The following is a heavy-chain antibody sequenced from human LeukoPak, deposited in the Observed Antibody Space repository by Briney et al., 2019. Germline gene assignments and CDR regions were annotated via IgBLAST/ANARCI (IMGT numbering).Heavy chain of an antibody. D-gene: IGHD3-22*01. CDR1: GYTFTSYY. Sequence: GASVKISCKASGYTFTSYYMHWVRQAPGQGLEWMGIINPSGGSTSYAQKFQGRVTMTRDTSTSTVYMELSSLRSEDTAVYYCARAGSYDSSGYYYPPLDYWGQGTLVTVSS. V-gene: IGHV1-46*01. CDR3: ARAGSYDSSGYYYPPLDY. CDR2: INPSGGST. J-gene: IGHJ4*02.